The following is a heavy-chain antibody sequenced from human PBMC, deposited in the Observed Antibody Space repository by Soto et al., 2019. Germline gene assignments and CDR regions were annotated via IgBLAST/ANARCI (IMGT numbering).Heavy chain of an antibody. J-gene: IGHJ3*02. CDR2: ISAYNGKT. CDR1: GYTFTSYG. CDR3: ARDSLMIDVIDAFDI. D-gene: IGHD3-22*01. Sequence: QVQLVQSGAEVKKPGASVKVSCKASGYTFTSYGISWVRQAPGQGLEWMGWISAYNGKTNYAQKLQGRVTMTTDTSTSTADMELRSLRSDDKAVYYCARDSLMIDVIDAFDIWGQGTMVTVSS. V-gene: IGHV1-18*01.